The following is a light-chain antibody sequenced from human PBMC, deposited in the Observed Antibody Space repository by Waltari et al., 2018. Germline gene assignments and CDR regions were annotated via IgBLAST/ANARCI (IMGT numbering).Light chain of an antibody. Sequence: QSALTQPASVSGSTGPSIPIPCTGTSSNGGMYTLVAWYQQHPGKAPKLIIYAFSKRPSGASARFSGSKSGNTASLTISGLQAEDEADYYCCSYAGSTTRWVFGGGTKLTVL. V-gene: IGLV2-23*02. J-gene: IGLJ3*02. CDR3: CSYAGSTTRWV. CDR2: AFS. CDR1: SSNGGMYTL.